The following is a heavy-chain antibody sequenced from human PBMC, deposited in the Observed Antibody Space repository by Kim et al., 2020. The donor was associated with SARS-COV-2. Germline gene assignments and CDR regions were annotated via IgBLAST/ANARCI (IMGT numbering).Heavy chain of an antibody. CDR2: IYYSGST. Sequence: SETLSLTCTVSGGSISSSSYYWGWIRQPPGKGLEWIGSIYYSGSTYYNPSLKSRVTISVDTSKNQFSLKLSSVTAADTAVYYCARHNTGQQLVPFFDYWGQGTLVTDSS. V-gene: IGHV4-39*01. CDR3: ARHNTGQQLVPFFDY. D-gene: IGHD6-13*01. J-gene: IGHJ4*02. CDR1: GGSISSSSYY.